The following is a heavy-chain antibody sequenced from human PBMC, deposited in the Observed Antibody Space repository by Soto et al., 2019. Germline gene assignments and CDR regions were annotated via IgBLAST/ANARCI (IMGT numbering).Heavy chain of an antibody. D-gene: IGHD3-16*01. V-gene: IGHV5-51*01. CDR2: ISPGDSKT. CDR1: GYSYTNYW. Sequence: PGESLKISCESSGYSYTNYWIGWVRQMPGQGLEWMGIISPGDSKTRYSPSFEGQVTISADTSISTAYLQWSSLKASDTAIYFCARQGGAPHLYGMDVCGQGTSGTVSS. J-gene: IGHJ6*02. CDR3: ARQGGAPHLYGMDV.